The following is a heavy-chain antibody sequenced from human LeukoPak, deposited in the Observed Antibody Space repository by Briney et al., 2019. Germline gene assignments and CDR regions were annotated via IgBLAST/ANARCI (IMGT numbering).Heavy chain of an antibody. D-gene: IGHD3-22*01. CDR2: INPRGGST. Sequence: ASVKVSCKASGYTLISYYMQWVRQAPGQGLEWMGIINPRGGSTSYAQKFQGRVTMTRDTSTSTVYVELSSLRSEDTAVYYCARDTANYYYDSSGYYFDYWGQGTLVTVSS. J-gene: IGHJ4*02. V-gene: IGHV1-46*01. CDR3: ARDTANYYYDSSGYYFDY. CDR1: GYTLISYY.